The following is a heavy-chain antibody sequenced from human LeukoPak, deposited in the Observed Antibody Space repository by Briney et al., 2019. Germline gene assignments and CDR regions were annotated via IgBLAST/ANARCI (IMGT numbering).Heavy chain of an antibody. J-gene: IGHJ5*02. CDR3: ARVHYYDASDYSTSNWFDP. CDR1: GVSISSSNSY. CDR2: IYYSGNT. V-gene: IGHV4-39*01. D-gene: IGHD3-22*01. Sequence: SETLSLTCTVSGVSISSSNSYWGWIRQPPGKGLEWIGSIYYSGNTYYNASLKSQVSISTDTSKNQFSLKSTSVAAADTALYHCARVHYYDASDYSTSNWFDPWGKGTLVTVSS.